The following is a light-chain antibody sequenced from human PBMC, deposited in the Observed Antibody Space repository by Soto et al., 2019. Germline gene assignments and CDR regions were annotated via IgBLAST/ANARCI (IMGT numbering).Light chain of an antibody. CDR2: EGT. V-gene: IGLV2-23*03. Sequence: QSALTQPASVSGSPGQSITISCTGTSSDVGLYKFVSWYQQHPGKAPKLMIYEGTKRPSGVSYRFSGSKSGNTASLTISGLQTEDEADYYCCSYAGTSTFVFGGGTKLTVL. J-gene: IGLJ2*01. CDR1: SSDVGLYKF. CDR3: CSYAGTSTFV.